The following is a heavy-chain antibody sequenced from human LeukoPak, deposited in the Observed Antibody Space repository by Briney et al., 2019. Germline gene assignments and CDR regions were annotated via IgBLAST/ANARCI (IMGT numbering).Heavy chain of an antibody. CDR2: INHSGST. CDR1: GGSFSGYY. J-gene: IGHJ3*02. CDR3: ARIAVAGPGAFDT. Sequence: SETLSLACAVYGGSFSGYYWSWIRQPPGKGLEWIGEINHSGSTNYNPSLKSRVTISVDTSKNQFSLKLSSVTAADTAVYYCARIAVAGPGAFDTWGQGTMVTVSS. V-gene: IGHV4-34*01. D-gene: IGHD6-19*01.